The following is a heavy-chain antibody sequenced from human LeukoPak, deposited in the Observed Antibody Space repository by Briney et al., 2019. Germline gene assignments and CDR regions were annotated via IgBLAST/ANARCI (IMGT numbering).Heavy chain of an antibody. J-gene: IGHJ6*02. V-gene: IGHV3-21*01. D-gene: IGHD3-10*01. Sequence: PGGSLRLSCAASGFTFSNYNMNWVRQAPGKGLEWVSSISRSSIYIYYADSVKGRFTISRDNAENSLYLQMNSLRAEDTAVYYCARDSGDGSGSYYPYGMDVWGQGTTVTVSS. CDR3: ARDSGDGSGSYYPYGMDV. CDR2: ISRSSIYI. CDR1: GFTFSNYN.